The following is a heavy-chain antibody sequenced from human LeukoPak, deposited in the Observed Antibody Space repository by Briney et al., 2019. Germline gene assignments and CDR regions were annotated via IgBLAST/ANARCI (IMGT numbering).Heavy chain of an antibody. Sequence: SETLSLTCTVSGGSISTYYWSWIRQPPGKGLEWIGYIYYNGSTYYNPSLKSRVTISVDTSKNQFSLKLNGVTAADTAVYYCARNKPLDPFDIWGQGTMVTVSS. CDR2: IYYNGST. D-gene: IGHD1/OR15-1a*01. CDR3: ARNKPLDPFDI. CDR1: GGSISTYY. J-gene: IGHJ3*02. V-gene: IGHV4-59*01.